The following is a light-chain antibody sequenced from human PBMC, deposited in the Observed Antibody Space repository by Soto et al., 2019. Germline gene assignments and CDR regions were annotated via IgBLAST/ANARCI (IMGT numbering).Light chain of an antibody. V-gene: IGKV3-15*01. CDR2: GAS. CDR3: QQYNNWPPLT. Sequence: EIVMTQSPATLSVSPGERATLSCRASQSIGTNLAWYQQKPGQAPRLLIYGASTRATGVPARFSGSGSGTEFTLTISSLQSEDFAVYYWQQYNNWPPLTFGGGTKVDIK. CDR1: QSIGTN. J-gene: IGKJ4*01.